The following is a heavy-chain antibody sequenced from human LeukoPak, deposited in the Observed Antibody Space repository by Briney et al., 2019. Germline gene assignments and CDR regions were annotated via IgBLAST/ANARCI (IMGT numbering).Heavy chain of an antibody. Sequence: PSETLSLTCAVYGGSFSGYYWSWIRQPPGKGLEWIGEINHSGSTNYNPSLKSRVTISVDTSKNQFSLKLSSVTAADTAVYYCARDWALRRGYGMDVWGQGTTVTVSS. V-gene: IGHV4-34*01. J-gene: IGHJ6*02. D-gene: IGHD5-12*01. CDR1: GGSFSGYY. CDR3: ARDWALRRGYGMDV. CDR2: INHSGST.